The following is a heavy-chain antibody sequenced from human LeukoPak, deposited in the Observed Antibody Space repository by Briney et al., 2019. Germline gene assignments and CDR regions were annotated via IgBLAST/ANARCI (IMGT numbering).Heavy chain of an antibody. CDR1: GGSISSYY. J-gene: IGHJ4*02. Sequence: SQTLSLTCTVSGGSISSYYWSWIQQPAGKGLEWIGRIYTSGSTNYNPSLKSRVTISVDASKNQFSLRVSSVTAADTAVYYCASVELSTTYFEYWGQGTLVTVSS. CDR3: ASVELSTTYFEY. CDR2: IYTSGST. D-gene: IGHD5-24*01. V-gene: IGHV4-4*07.